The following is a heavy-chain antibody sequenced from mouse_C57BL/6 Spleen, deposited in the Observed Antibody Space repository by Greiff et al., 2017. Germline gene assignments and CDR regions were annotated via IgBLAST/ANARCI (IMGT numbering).Heavy chain of an antibody. J-gene: IGHJ1*03. CDR1: GYTFTSYW. D-gene: IGHD2-2*01. Sequence: QVQLQQSGAELVKPGASVKMSCKASGYTFTSYWITWVKQRPGQGLEWIGDIYPGSGSTNYNEKFKSKATLTVDTSSSTAYMQLSSLTSEDSAVYYCARKRDGYDWDFDGWGTGTTVTVSS. CDR3: ARKRDGYDWDFDG. V-gene: IGHV1-55*01. CDR2: IYPGSGST.